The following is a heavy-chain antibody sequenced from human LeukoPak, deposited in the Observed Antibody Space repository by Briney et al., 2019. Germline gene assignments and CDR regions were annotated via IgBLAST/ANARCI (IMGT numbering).Heavy chain of an antibody. CDR2: ISYDGNKK. Sequence: PGRSLTLSCAGSGFNFSAYGLHWVRQAPGKGLDWVAVISYDGNKKYYAESVEGRFTISRDNSKNTVHLQMNSLRVEDTAVYYCANTPQLSYFDYWGQGTLVTVSS. D-gene: IGHD3-10*01. CDR1: GFNFSAYG. CDR3: ANTPQLSYFDY. J-gene: IGHJ4*02. V-gene: IGHV3-30*18.